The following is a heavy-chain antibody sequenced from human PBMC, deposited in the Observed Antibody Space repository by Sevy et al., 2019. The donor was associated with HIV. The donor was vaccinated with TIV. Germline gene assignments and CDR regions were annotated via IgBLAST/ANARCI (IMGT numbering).Heavy chain of an antibody. CDR2: IYTSGST. V-gene: IGHV4-4*07. J-gene: IGHJ5*02. D-gene: IGHD3-10*01. CDR3: AREAGEYGSRSDYRRWFDH. Sequence: SESLSLTCTVSGGSISSYYWSCIRQPAGKGLEWIGRIYTSGSTNYNPSLKSRVTMSVDTSKNQFSLKLSSVTAADTAEYHCAREAGEYGSRSDYRRWFDHWGQGTTVAVSS. CDR1: GGSISSYY.